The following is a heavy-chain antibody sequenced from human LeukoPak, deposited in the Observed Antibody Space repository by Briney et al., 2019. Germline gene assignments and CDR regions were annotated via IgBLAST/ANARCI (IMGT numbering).Heavy chain of an antibody. V-gene: IGHV4-59*08. Sequence: SETLSLTCTVSGGSISYYFWSWIRQPPGKGLEWIGYIFYSGTTNSNPSLKSRVTISVDTSKNHFSLKLSSVTAADTAVYYCARHTYSSGWLWYFDLWGRGTLVTVSS. CDR1: GGSISYYF. J-gene: IGHJ2*01. CDR2: IFYSGTT. CDR3: ARHTYSSGWLWYFDL. D-gene: IGHD6-19*01.